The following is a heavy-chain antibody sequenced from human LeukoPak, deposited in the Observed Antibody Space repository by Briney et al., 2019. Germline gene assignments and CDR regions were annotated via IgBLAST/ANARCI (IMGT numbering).Heavy chain of an antibody. D-gene: IGHD3-22*01. CDR2: ISSSSRYI. CDR1: GFTFSRYS. J-gene: IGHJ1*01. V-gene: IGHV3-21*01. CDR3: ARSDPQYYYDSSGYSYPLEFFQH. Sequence: PGGSLRLCCAASGFTFSRYSMNWGRQAPGKGLECVSSISSSSRYIYYADSVKGRFTISRDNAKNSLYLQMNSLRGEDTAVYYCARSDPQYYYDSSGYSYPLEFFQHWGQGTLVTVSS.